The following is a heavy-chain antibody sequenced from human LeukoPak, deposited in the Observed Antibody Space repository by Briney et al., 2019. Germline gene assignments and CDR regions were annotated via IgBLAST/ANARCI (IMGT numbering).Heavy chain of an antibody. CDR2: IIPIFGTA. D-gene: IGHD1-26*01. Sequence: GATVKVSCKASGGTFSSYAISWVRQAPGQGLEWMGGIIPIFGTANYAQKFQGRVTITADESTSTAYMELSSLRSEDTAVYYCARTERLLKYYFDYWGQGTLVTVSS. CDR1: GGTFSSYA. V-gene: IGHV1-69*13. CDR3: ARTERLLKYYFDY. J-gene: IGHJ4*02.